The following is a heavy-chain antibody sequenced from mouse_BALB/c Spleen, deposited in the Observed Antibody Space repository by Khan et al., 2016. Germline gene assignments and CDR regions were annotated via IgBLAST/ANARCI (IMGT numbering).Heavy chain of an antibody. Sequence: EVQLQESGPGLVKPSQSLSLTCSVTGYSITSGYYWNWIRQFPGNKLEWLGSISYDGSNNYNPSLKNRISITRDISKNQFFLKLNSVTTEDAATYYCARDPVYYYGSSYGYFDVWGAGTTVTISS. D-gene: IGHD1-1*01. V-gene: IGHV3-6*02. CDR2: ISYDGSN. CDR1: GYSITSGYY. CDR3: ARDPVYYYGSSYGYFDV. J-gene: IGHJ1*01.